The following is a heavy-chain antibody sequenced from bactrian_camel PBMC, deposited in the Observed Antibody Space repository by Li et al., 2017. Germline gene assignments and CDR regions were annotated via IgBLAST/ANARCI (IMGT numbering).Heavy chain of an antibody. CDR1: GFTFSGGV. J-gene: IGHJ6*01. V-gene: IGHV3S40*01. D-gene: IGHD2*01. CDR2: INTTGGT. Sequence: VQLVESGGGLVQPGGSLRLSCAASGFTFSGGVMSWVRQAPGKGFEWVSYINTTGGTYYGDSVKGRLTISRDNVKNMVYLQMNSLKSEDTALYYCTTSGASWSFGYWGQGTQVTVS. CDR3: TTSGASWSFGY.